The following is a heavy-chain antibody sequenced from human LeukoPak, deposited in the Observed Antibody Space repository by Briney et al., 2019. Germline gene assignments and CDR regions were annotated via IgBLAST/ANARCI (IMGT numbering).Heavy chain of an antibody. D-gene: IGHD1-26*01. Sequence: GGSLRLSCAASGFTFSSYAMGWLRQAPGKGLEWVSTISGSGGSIYYADSVKGRFTISRDNSKNTLYLQMNSLRAEDTAVYYCAKGRQGSYYGPDYWGQGTLVTVSS. CDR3: AKGRQGSYYGPDY. J-gene: IGHJ4*02. CDR2: ISGSGGSI. CDR1: GFTFSSYA. V-gene: IGHV3-23*01.